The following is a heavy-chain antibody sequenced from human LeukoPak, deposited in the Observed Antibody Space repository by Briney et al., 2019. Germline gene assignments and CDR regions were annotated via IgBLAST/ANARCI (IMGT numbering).Heavy chain of an antibody. D-gene: IGHD1-7*01. J-gene: IGHJ3*02. Sequence: GGSLRLSCAASGFTVSSNYMSWVRQAPGKGLEWVSVIYSGGSAYYADSVKGRFTISRDNSKNTLYLQMNSLRAEDTAVYYCARDDLGITGTTAAFDIWGQGTMVTVSS. CDR1: GFTVSSNY. CDR2: IYSGGSA. V-gene: IGHV3-53*01. CDR3: ARDDLGITGTTAAFDI.